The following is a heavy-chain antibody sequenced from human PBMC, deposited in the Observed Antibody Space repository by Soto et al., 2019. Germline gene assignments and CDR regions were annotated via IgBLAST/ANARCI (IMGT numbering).Heavy chain of an antibody. CDR1: RGILNYNT. D-gene: IGHD3-10*01. CDR2: VIPMVEMS. V-gene: IGHV1-69*02. J-gene: IGHJ4*02. Sequence: QVQLVQSGAEVKKSGSSVKVSCTASRGILNYNTLSWVRQAPGQGLEWLGRVIPMVEMSSYAQKFQGRVTITADKSTSTVYMVLTHLTSEDTAFYFCATNYGSGSTHFDSWGQGTLVTVS. CDR3: ATNYGSGSTHFDS.